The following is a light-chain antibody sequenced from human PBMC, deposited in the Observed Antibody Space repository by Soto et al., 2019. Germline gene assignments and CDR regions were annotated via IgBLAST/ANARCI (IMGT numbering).Light chain of an antibody. V-gene: IGKV1-17*03. Sequence: DIQMTQSPSAMSVSVGDRVTMTCRASQGIRNYLVWFQQKPGKVPKRLIYAASSLQSGVPSRFSGDGSGTEFTLTISSLQPEDFATYYCLQDYNYPRTFGQGTKVEIK. CDR1: QGIRNY. CDR3: LQDYNYPRT. CDR2: AAS. J-gene: IGKJ1*01.